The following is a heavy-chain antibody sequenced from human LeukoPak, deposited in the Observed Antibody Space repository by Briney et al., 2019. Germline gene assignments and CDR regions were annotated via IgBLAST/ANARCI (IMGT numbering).Heavy chain of an antibody. CDR2: IKEDGSEK. Sequence: GGSLRLSCVASGFTISSYWMTWVRQAPGKGLEWVGNIKEDGSEKNYADSVNGRFTTSRDNAKNSLYLQMNSLRAEDTAVYYCARDFIAARSIWGQGTMVTVSS. V-gene: IGHV3-7*01. D-gene: IGHD6-6*01. J-gene: IGHJ3*02. CDR1: GFTISSYW. CDR3: ARDFIAARSI.